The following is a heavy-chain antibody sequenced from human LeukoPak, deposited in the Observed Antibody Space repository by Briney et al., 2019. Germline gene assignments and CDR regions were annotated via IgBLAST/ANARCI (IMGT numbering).Heavy chain of an antibody. CDR2: ICYSGST. Sequence: AETLSLTCTVSGGSISSYYWSWIRQPPGKGLEWIGYICYSGSTNYNPSLKSRVTISVDTSKNQFSLKLSSVTAADTAVYYCARERYDFWSGYYVDGMDVWGQGTTVTVSS. CDR1: GGSISSYY. J-gene: IGHJ6*02. CDR3: ARERYDFWSGYYVDGMDV. V-gene: IGHV4-59*01. D-gene: IGHD3-3*01.